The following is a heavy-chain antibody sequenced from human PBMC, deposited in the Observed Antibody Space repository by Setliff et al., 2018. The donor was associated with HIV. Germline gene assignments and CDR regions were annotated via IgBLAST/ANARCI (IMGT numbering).Heavy chain of an antibody. CDR3: ARDRRAVAGTPPDAFDI. J-gene: IGHJ3*02. CDR2: ISTYNGNT. D-gene: IGHD6-19*01. Sequence: GASVKVSCKASGYTFTNYDISWVRQAPGQGLEWMGWISTYNGNTNHAQKLQGRVTMTTDTSTSTAYMELRSLRSDDTAVYYCARDRRAVAGTPPDAFDIWGQGTMVTVSS. CDR1: GYTFTNYD. V-gene: IGHV1-18*01.